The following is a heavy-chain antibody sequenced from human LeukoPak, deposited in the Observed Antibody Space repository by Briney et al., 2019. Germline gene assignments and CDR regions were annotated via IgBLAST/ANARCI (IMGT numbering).Heavy chain of an antibody. CDR2: ISSSSSYI. CDR1: GFTFSSYS. CDR3: ARMSRLEMATIEEIDY. V-gene: IGHV3-21*01. J-gene: IGHJ4*02. Sequence: PGGSLRLSCAASGFTFSSYSMNWVRQAPGKGLEWVSSISSSSSYIYYADSVKGRFTISRDNAKNSLYLQMNSLRAEDTAVYYCARMSRLEMATIEEIDYWGQGTLVTVSS. D-gene: IGHD5-24*01.